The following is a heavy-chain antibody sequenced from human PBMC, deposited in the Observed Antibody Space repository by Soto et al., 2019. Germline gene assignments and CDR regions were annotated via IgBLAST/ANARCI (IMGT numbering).Heavy chain of an antibody. Sequence: QVQLVESGGGLVKPGGSLRLSCAASGFTFSDYYMSWIRQAPGKGPEWVSYIRSSSSYTNYADSVKGRFTISRDNAKNSLYLQMNSLRAEDTAVYYCARAAYYYDSSGYPDYWGQGTLVTVSS. CDR2: IRSSSSYT. D-gene: IGHD3-22*01. V-gene: IGHV3-11*06. J-gene: IGHJ4*02. CDR3: ARAAYYYDSSGYPDY. CDR1: GFTFSDYY.